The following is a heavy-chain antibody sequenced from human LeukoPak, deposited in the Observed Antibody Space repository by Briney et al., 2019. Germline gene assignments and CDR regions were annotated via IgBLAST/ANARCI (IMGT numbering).Heavy chain of an antibody. CDR3: ARALDYGGNSVPFDY. D-gene: IGHD4-23*01. V-gene: IGHV3-66*01. J-gene: IGHJ4*02. Sequence: GGSLRLSCAASGFTFSSYGMHWVRQAPGKGLEWVSVIYSGGSTYYADSVKGRFTISRDNSKNTLYLQMNSLRAEDTAVYYCARALDYGGNSVPFDYWGQGTLVTVSS. CDR1: GFTFSSYG. CDR2: IYSGGST.